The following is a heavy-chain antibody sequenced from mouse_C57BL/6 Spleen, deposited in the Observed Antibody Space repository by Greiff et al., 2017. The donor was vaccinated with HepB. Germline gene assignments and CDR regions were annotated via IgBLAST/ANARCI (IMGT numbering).Heavy chain of an antibody. CDR3: ARSLPLTGHFDY. V-gene: IGHV1-42*01. Sequence: VQLQQSGPELVKPGASVKISCKASGYSFTGYYMNWVKQSPEKSLEWIGEINPSTGGTTYNQKFKAKATLTVDKSSSTAYMQLKSLTSEDSAVYYCARSLPLTGHFDYWGQGTTLTVSS. D-gene: IGHD4-1*01. J-gene: IGHJ2*01. CDR1: GYSFTGYY. CDR2: INPSTGGT.